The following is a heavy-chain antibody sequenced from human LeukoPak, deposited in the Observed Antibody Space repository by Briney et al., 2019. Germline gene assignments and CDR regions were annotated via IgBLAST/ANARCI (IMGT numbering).Heavy chain of an antibody. V-gene: IGHV4-38-2*01. CDR2: IYHSGST. Sequence: SETLSLTCAVSGYSMSSGYYWGWIRQPPGKGLEWIGSIYHSGSTYYNPSLKSRVTISVDTSKNQFSLRLSSVTAADTAVYHCARGTGGYYANFDYWAREPWSPSPQ. D-gene: IGHD3-10*01. CDR3: ARGTGGYYANFDY. CDR1: GYSMSSGYY. J-gene: IGHJ4*02.